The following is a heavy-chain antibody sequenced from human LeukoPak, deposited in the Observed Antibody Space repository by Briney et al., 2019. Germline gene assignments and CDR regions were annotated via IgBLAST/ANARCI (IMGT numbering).Heavy chain of an antibody. Sequence: HSGGSLRLSCAASGFTFSTYGMLWVRQAPGKGLEWVAVIWYDGSNKYYADSVKGRFTISRDNSKSTLYLQMHSLRAEDTAVYYCAKDPNLADTAMVTSFYYYYMDVWGKGTTVTVSS. CDR3: AKDPNLADTAMVTSFYYYYMDV. D-gene: IGHD5-18*01. CDR1: GFTFSTYG. J-gene: IGHJ6*03. V-gene: IGHV3-33*06. CDR2: IWYDGSNK.